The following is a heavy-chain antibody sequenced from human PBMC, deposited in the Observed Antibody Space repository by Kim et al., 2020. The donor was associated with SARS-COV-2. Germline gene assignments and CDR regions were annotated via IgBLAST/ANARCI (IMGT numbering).Heavy chain of an antibody. CDR3: ARNSGSYYYFDY. J-gene: IGHJ4*02. Sequence: NHNPSLKSRVTISVDTSKNQFSLKLSSVTAADTAVYYCARNSGSYYYFDYWGQGTLVTVSS. D-gene: IGHD1-26*01. V-gene: IGHV4-59*01.